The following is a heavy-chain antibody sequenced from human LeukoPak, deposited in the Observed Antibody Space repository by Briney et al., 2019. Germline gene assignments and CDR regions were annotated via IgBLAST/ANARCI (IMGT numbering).Heavy chain of an antibody. J-gene: IGHJ4*02. D-gene: IGHD6-13*01. V-gene: IGHV1-8*01. CDR2: MNPNSGNT. Sequence: GASVKVSCKASGYTFTSYDINWVRQATGQGLEWMGWMNPNSGNTGCAQKFQGRVTMTRNTSISTAYMELSSLRSEDTAVYYCARFLAAAADYWGQGTLVTVSS. CDR3: ARFLAAAADY. CDR1: GYTFTSYD.